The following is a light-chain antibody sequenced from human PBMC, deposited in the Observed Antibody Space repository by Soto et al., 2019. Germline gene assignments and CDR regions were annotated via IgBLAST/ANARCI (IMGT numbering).Light chain of an antibody. CDR3: QQYNSYSRFT. Sequence: DIQMTQSPSTLSASVGDRVTITCRASQSISSWLAWYQQKPGKAPKLLIYDASSLESGVPSRFSGSGSGTEFTLTISNLQPDDFATYYCQQYNSYSRFTFGPGTKVDIK. V-gene: IGKV1-5*01. CDR2: DAS. CDR1: QSISSW. J-gene: IGKJ3*01.